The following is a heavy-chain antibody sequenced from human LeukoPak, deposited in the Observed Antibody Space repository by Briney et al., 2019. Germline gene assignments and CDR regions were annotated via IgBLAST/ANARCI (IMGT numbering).Heavy chain of an antibody. D-gene: IGHD2-21*02. V-gene: IGHV3-33*01. Sequence: GGSLRLSCELSGFTLRNYDMHWVRQAPGKGLEWVAVIRYDGRNKNYAGSVKGRFTISRDSSKNTLYLQMNSLRAEDTSVYYCAREEVTSPYYYYGLDVWGQGTTVTVSS. CDR2: IRYDGRNK. CDR1: GFTLRNYD. J-gene: IGHJ6*02. CDR3: AREEVTSPYYYYGLDV.